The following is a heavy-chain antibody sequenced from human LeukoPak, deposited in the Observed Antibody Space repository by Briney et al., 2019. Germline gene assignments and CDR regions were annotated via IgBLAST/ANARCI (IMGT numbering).Heavy chain of an antibody. J-gene: IGHJ4*02. D-gene: IGHD4-17*01. CDR3: ARYLGYGDYTFDY. Sequence: GGSLRLSCAASGFTVSSNYMSWVRQAPGKGLEWVSVIYSGGSTYYPDSVKGRFTISRDNSKNTLYLQMNSLRAEDTAVYYCARYLGYGDYTFDYWGQGTLVTVSS. V-gene: IGHV3-53*01. CDR1: GFTVSSNY. CDR2: IYSGGST.